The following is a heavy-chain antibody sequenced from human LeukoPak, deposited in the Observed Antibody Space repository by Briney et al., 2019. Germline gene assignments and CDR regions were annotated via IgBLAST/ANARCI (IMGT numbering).Heavy chain of an antibody. J-gene: IGHJ5*02. D-gene: IGHD6-19*01. V-gene: IGHV4-38-2*01. CDR2: IYHSGST. CDR1: GYSISSGYY. CDR3: ARQWPTSLVNNWFDP. Sequence: PSETLSLICAVSGYSISSGYYWGWIRQPPGKGLEWIGSIYHSGSTYYNPSLKSRVTISVDTSKNQFSLKLNSVTAADTAVYYCARQWPTSLVNNWFDPWGQGTLVTVSS.